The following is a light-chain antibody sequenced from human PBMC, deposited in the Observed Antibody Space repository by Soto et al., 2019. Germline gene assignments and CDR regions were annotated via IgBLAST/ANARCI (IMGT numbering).Light chain of an antibody. V-gene: IGKV3-11*01. CDR1: QSVSSY. CDR3: HQRSNWPHT. Sequence: EIVLTQSPATLSLSPGERATLSCRASQSVSSYLAWYQQKPGQAPSLLIVDASTRATGIPARFSGSGSGTDFTLTISSLEAEDFAVYYCHQRSNWPHTFGQGTKLEIK. CDR2: DAS. J-gene: IGKJ2*01.